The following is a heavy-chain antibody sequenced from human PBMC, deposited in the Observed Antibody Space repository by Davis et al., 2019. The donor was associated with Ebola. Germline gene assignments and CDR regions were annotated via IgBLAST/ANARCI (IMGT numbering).Heavy chain of an antibody. CDR1: GYSFNTYW. CDR3: ARQEALYGSIDN. Sequence: GESLKISCKGSGYSFNTYWIAWVRQMPGKGLEWMGIIYPRDSATRYRPSFEGQVTISVDRSISTAYLQWSSLKASDSAMYYCARQEALYGSIDNWGQGTLVTVSS. D-gene: IGHD6-13*01. CDR2: IYPRDSAT. V-gene: IGHV5-51*01. J-gene: IGHJ4*02.